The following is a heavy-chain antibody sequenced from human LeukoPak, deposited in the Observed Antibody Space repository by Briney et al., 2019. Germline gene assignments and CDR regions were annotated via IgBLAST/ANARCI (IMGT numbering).Heavy chain of an antibody. CDR3: ARHGGGYGSGSYYFDY. CDR1: GGSISSYY. CDR2: IYYSGST. D-gene: IGHD3-10*01. Sequence: SETLSLTCTVSGGSISSYYWSWIRQPPGKGLEWIGYIYYSGSTNYNPSLKSRVTISVDTSKNQFSLKLSSVTAADTAVYYCARHGGGYGSGSYYFDYWGRGTLVSVSS. J-gene: IGHJ4*02. V-gene: IGHV4-59*08.